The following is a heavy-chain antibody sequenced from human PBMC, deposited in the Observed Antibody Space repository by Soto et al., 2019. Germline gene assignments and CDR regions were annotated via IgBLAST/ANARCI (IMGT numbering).Heavy chain of an antibody. D-gene: IGHD3-22*01. V-gene: IGHV3-23*01. Sequence: GGSLRLSFAASGFTFSSYAMSWVRQAPGKGLEWVSAISGSGGSTYYADSVKGRFTISRDNSKNTLYLQMNSLRAEDTAVYYCAKDARPGYYDSSGYYDRDAFDIWGQGTMVTVSS. CDR1: GFTFSSYA. J-gene: IGHJ3*02. CDR3: AKDARPGYYDSSGYYDRDAFDI. CDR2: ISGSGGST.